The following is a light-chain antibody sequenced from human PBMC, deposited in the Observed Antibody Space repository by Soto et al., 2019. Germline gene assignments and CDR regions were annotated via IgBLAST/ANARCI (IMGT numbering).Light chain of an antibody. Sequence: EIVMTQSPATLPVSPGERATFSCRASQSVNSRLAWYQQNPGQAPRLLIYGASTRATGVPARFSCSGSGTDFTRTHNRIPSEDDVVNYCQHNFNRPLTFRGVTKLEIK. CDR2: GAS. V-gene: IGKV3-15*01. CDR3: QHNFNRPLT. CDR1: QSVNSR. J-gene: IGKJ4*01.